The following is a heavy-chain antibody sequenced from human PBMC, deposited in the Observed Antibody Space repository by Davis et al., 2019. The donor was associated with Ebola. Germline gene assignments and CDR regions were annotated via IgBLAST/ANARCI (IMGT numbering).Heavy chain of an antibody. J-gene: IGHJ4*02. CDR1: ADSISSGYYY. V-gene: IGHV4-39*01. Sequence: PSETLSPTCPVSADSISSGYYYWGWLRQPPGKGLEWIGSINHSRSTYYNPYLKCRVTISVATSKMQFSLELSSVTAADTGVYYCGRGERASWMILDWGQGSPVIVSS. D-gene: IGHD3/OR15-3a*01. CDR2: INHSRST. CDR3: GRGERASWMILD.